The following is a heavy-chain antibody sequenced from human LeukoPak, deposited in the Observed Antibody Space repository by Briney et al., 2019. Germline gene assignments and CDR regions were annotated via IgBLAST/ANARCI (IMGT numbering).Heavy chain of an antibody. V-gene: IGHV3-9*01. Sequence: PGRSLRLSCAACGLTFDDYAMHWVRQAPGKGLEWVSGSSWNSGSIGYADSVKGRFTTSRDNAKNSLYLQMNSLRAEDTALYYCAKDDGNNYYDSSGQIDYWGQGTLVTVSS. D-gene: IGHD3-22*01. CDR1: GLTFDDYA. CDR2: SSWNSGSI. CDR3: AKDDGNNYYDSSGQIDY. J-gene: IGHJ4*02.